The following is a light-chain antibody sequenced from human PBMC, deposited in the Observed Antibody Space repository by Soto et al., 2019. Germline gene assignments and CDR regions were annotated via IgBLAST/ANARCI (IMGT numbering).Light chain of an antibody. V-gene: IGLV1-44*01. CDR2: SNN. CDR1: SSNIGSNT. CDR3: AAWDDSLNGHSV. J-gene: IGLJ1*01. Sequence: QSVLTQPPSASGTPGQRVTISCSGSSSNIGSNTVNWYQQLPGTAPKLLIYSNNQRPSGVPDRFSGSKSGTSASLAISGLQSEDEADYYCAAWDDSLNGHSVFGTGTKVT.